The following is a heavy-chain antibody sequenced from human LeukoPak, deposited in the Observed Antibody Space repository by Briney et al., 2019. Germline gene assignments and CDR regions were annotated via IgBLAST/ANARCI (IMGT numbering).Heavy chain of an antibody. CDR1: GFTFSSYA. Sequence: GGSLRLSCAASGFTFSSYAMSWVRQAPGKGLEWVSAISGSGGSTYYADSVKGRFTISRDNSKNTLYLQMNSLRAEDTAVYYCAKEALSPYQPLLYFDYWGHGTLVTVSS. V-gene: IGHV3-23*01. J-gene: IGHJ4*01. CDR3: AKEALSPYQPLLYFDY. D-gene: IGHD2-2*01. CDR2: ISGSGGST.